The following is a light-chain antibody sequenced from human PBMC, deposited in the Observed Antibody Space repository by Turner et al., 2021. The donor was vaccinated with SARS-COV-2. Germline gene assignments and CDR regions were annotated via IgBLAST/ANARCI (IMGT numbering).Light chain of an antibody. Sequence: SSGLTQPPSVSVSPGQTARITCSGDALANQYTFWYFLKPGQAPLLVIYKDTESPSGIPERFSGSTSGTTVTLTISAVQAEDEGDYYCQSPDNGDSPVIFGGGTKLTVL. CDR2: KDT. CDR1: ALANQY. CDR3: QSPDNGDSPVI. V-gene: IGLV3-25*02. J-gene: IGLJ2*01.